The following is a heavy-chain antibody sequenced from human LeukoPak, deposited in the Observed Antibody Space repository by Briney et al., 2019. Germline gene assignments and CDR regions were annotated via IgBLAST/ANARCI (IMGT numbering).Heavy chain of an antibody. CDR1: GFTFSSYA. CDR3: ARGSYCSSTSCYSYYYYGMDV. CDR2: ISYDGSNK. V-gene: IGHV3-30-3*01. D-gene: IGHD2-2*02. J-gene: IGHJ6*02. Sequence: GRSLRLSCAASGFTFSSYAMHWVRQAPGKGLEWVAVISYDGSNKYYADSVKGRFTISRDNSKNTLYLQMNSLRAEDTAVYYCARGSYCSSTSCYSYYYYGMDVWGQGTTVTVSS.